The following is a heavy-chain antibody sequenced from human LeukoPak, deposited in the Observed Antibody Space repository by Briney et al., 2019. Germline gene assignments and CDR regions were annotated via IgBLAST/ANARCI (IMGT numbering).Heavy chain of an antibody. V-gene: IGHV3-7*01. CDR1: GLLFSSYW. CDR3: ARDRRDYSNYGEGFDY. CDR2: INPDGSVK. J-gene: IGHJ4*02. Sequence: GRSMTLASAAYGLLFSSYWVTWVRPAQGNGLEWVANINPDGSVKYHRGSVTGRFRIARDNAKNSLYLHMNSLRAEDTAVYYCARDRRDYSNYGEGFDYWGQGTLVTVSS. D-gene: IGHD4-11*01.